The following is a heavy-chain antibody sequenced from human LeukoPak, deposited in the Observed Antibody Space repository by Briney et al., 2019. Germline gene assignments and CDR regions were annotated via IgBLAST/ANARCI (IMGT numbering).Heavy chain of an antibody. CDR3: ARGIWVKDYYDSSGYHPFDY. D-gene: IGHD3-22*01. CDR1: GGSISSSSYY. Sequence: PSETLSLTCTVSGGSISSSSYYWGWIRQPPGKGLEWIGSIYYSGSTYYNPSLKSRVTISVDTSKNQFSLKLSSVTAADTAVYYCARGIWVKDYYDSSGYHPFDYWGQGTLVTVSS. V-gene: IGHV4-39*01. J-gene: IGHJ4*02. CDR2: IYYSGST.